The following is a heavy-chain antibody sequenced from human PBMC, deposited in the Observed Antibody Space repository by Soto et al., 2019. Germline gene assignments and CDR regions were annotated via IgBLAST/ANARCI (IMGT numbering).Heavy chain of an antibody. V-gene: IGHV3-23*01. CDR3: TKGHERDIDWLSLGGN. CDR2: ISGSGGKT. CDR1: GFDFFTCP. D-gene: IGHD3-9*01. Sequence: PGGSLRLSCAASGFDFFTCPMSWVRQAPGKGLEWVSTISGSGGKTYYADFVKGRVTVSRDNSKKTLFLQLNNLRAEDTAVYYCTKGHERDIDWLSLGGNWGQGTLVTAPQ. J-gene: IGHJ4*02.